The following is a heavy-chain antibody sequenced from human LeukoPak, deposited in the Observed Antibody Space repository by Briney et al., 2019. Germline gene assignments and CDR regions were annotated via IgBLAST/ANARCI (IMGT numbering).Heavy chain of an antibody. CDR1: GGSISSYY. CDR3: ARGSSSSWYGGWFDP. D-gene: IGHD6-13*01. CDR2: IYTSGST. V-gene: IGHV4-4*07. Sequence: SETLSLTCTVSGGSISSYYWSWIRQPAGKGLEWIGRIYTSGSTNYNPSLKSRVTMSVDTSKNQFPLKLSSVTAADTAVYYCARGSSSSWYGGWFDPWGQGTLVTVSS. J-gene: IGHJ5*02.